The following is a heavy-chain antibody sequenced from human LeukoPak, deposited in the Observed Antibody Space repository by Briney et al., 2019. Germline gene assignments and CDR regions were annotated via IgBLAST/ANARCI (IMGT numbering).Heavy chain of an antibody. CDR3: ARGRRAYSSGWPFDY. V-gene: IGHV4-34*01. Sequence: KASETLSLTCAVYGGPFSGYYWSWIRQPPGKGLEWIGEINHSGSTNYNPSLKSRVTISVDTSKNQFSLKLSSVTAADTAVYYCARGRRAYSSGWPFDYWGQGTLVTVSS. CDR1: GGPFSGYY. CDR2: INHSGST. J-gene: IGHJ4*02. D-gene: IGHD6-19*01.